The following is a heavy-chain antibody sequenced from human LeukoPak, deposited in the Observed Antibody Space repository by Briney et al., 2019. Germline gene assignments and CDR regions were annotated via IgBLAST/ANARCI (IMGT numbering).Heavy chain of an antibody. V-gene: IGHV3-33*01. CDR1: GFTFSSYG. CDR2: ICYDGSNK. CDR3: ARDGELAVAGTPQDFDY. Sequence: GGSLRLSCAASGFTFSSYGMHWVRQAPGKGLEGVAVICYDGSNKYYADSVKGRFTISRDNSKNTLYLQMNSLRAEDTAVYYCARDGELAVAGTPQDFDYWGQGTLVTVSS. D-gene: IGHD6-19*01. J-gene: IGHJ4*02.